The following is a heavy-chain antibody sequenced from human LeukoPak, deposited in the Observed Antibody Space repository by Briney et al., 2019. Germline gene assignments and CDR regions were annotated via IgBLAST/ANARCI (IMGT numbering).Heavy chain of an antibody. CDR3: AREDAVSSDDAFDL. Sequence: SETLSLTCSVSDGSINTISDYWGCVRQPPGKGLEWIGSVYYTGSTYYNAPFKSRVTISIDTPKNQFSLSLSAVTAADTAMYYCAREDAVSSDDAFDLWGQGTMVTVSS. CDR1: DGSINTISDY. D-gene: IGHD6-19*01. J-gene: IGHJ3*01. CDR2: VYYTGST. V-gene: IGHV4-39*07.